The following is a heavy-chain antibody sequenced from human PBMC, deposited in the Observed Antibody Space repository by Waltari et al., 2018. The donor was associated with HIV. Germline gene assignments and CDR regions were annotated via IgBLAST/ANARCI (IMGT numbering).Heavy chain of an antibody. CDR1: GFNLENYA. CDR3: AKVSCTSSSCFVGGGLDV. J-gene: IGHJ3*01. V-gene: IGHV3-9*01. CDR2: ITWNSVGK. Sequence: DVQLVESGGGLVQPGRSLRLSCAASGFNLENYAMHWVRQAPGKGLEWVSHITWNSVGKAYADSVKGRFTISRDNAKNALYLQMNSLRTEDTALYFCAKVSCTSSSCFVGGGLDVWGQGTMVTVSS. D-gene: IGHD2-2*01.